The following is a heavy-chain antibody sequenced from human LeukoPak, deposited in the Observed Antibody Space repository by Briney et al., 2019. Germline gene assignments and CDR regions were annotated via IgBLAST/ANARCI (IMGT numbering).Heavy chain of an antibody. J-gene: IGHJ3*02. CDR3: ARRWTGGNTFDI. D-gene: IGHD3/OR15-3a*01. CDR2: IYSSGST. V-gene: IGHV4-4*07. Sequence: SETLSLTCIVSGVSINSRYWAWVRQPAGKGLEWIGHIYSSGSTYYNPSLKSRVTISVDTSTNHFYLKLTSVTAADTALYYCARRWTGGNTFDIWGQGTMVTVSS. CDR1: GVSINSRY.